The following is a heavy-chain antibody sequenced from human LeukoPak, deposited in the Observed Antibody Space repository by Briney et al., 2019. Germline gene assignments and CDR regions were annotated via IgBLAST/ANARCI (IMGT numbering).Heavy chain of an antibody. CDR1: GGSISSHF. Sequence: SEALSLTCTVSGGSISSHFWSWIRQPPGKGLEWIAYIYYSGSTDYNPSLKSRVTISVDTSKNQFSLKLSSVTAADTAVYYCARQTMSTADAFDIWGQGTMVTVSS. V-gene: IGHV4-59*08. D-gene: IGHD4-17*01. CDR2: IYYSGST. CDR3: ARQTMSTADAFDI. J-gene: IGHJ3*02.